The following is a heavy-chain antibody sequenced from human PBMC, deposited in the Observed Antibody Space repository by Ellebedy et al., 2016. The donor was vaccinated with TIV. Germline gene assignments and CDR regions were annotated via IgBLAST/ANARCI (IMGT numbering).Heavy chain of an antibody. CDR1: GDSISSTSYF. V-gene: IGHV4-39*01. Sequence: SETLSLXXTVSGDSISSTSYFWGWVRQPPGEGLEWIGNIYYNGKTYSNPSLKSRVTLSVDTSKNQFSLKLSSVTAADTAVYYCARRDGFFDYWGQGILVTVSS. CDR3: ARRDGFFDY. CDR2: IYYNGKT. J-gene: IGHJ4*02. D-gene: IGHD4-17*01.